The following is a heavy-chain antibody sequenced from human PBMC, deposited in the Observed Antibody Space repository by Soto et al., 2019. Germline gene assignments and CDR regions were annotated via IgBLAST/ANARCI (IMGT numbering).Heavy chain of an antibody. CDR3: ARSHRIAVAGTSRWFDP. D-gene: IGHD6-19*01. CDR2: INPNSGGT. CDR1: GYTFTGYY. J-gene: IGHJ5*02. Sequence: GASVKVSCKASGYTFTGYYMHWVRQAPGQGLEWMGWINPNSGGTNYAQKFQGWVTMTRDTSISTAYMELSRLRSDDTAVYYCARSHRIAVAGTSRWFDPWGQGTLVTVSS. V-gene: IGHV1-2*04.